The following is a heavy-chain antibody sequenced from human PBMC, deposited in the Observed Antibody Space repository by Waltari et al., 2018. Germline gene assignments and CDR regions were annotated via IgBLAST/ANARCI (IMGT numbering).Heavy chain of an antibody. Sequence: QVQLQESGQGLVKPSGTLSPPCAVSGDSISGNYWWSWVRQSPEKGLEWIGQVHHSGKTHYNPSLQSRVTISVDKPKNQFSLNLNSVTAADTAVYYCAGDRAIGLFFDYWGRGTLVTVSS. CDR2: VHHSGKT. CDR1: GDSISGNYW. CDR3: AGDRAIGLFFDY. V-gene: IGHV4-4*02. J-gene: IGHJ4*02. D-gene: IGHD2-2*01.